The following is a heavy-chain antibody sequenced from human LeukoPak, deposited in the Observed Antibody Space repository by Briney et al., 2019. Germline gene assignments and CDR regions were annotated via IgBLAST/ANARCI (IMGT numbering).Heavy chain of an antibody. CDR1: GFTFSSYA. CDR3: ARRDGYNTFYFEY. Sequence: GGSLRLSCAASGFTFSSYAMSWVRQAPGKGLEWVANINQDGSEKYYVDSVKGRFTISRDNAMNSLYLQMNSLRGEDTAVYYCARRDGYNTFYFEYWGQGTLVTVSS. V-gene: IGHV3-7*01. J-gene: IGHJ4*02. D-gene: IGHD5-24*01. CDR2: INQDGSEK.